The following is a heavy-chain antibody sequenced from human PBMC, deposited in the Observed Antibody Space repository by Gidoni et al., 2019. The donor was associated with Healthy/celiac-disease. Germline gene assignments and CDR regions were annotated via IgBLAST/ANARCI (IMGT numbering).Heavy chain of an antibody. CDR1: GSPFSSYA. V-gene: IGHV3-23*01. CDR3: AKPHTMGYAFDI. CDR2: MSGSGGST. D-gene: IGHD3-10*01. J-gene: IGHJ3*02. Sequence: EVQLLDSGGGLVQPGGSMRLSCAASGSPFSSYAMSWVRQAPGKGLEWVSAMSGSGGSTYYADSVKGRFTISRDNSKNTLYLQMNSLRAEDTAVYYCAKPHTMGYAFDIWGQVTMVTVSS.